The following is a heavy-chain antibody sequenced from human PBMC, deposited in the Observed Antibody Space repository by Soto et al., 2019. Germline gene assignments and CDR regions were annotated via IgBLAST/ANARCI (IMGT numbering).Heavy chain of an antibody. V-gene: IGHV3-11*06. CDR1: GFTFSDYY. J-gene: IGHJ3*02. CDR2: ISSSSSYT. CDR3: ARGDSGWELPTPNDAFDI. Sequence: GGSLRLSCAASGFTFSDYYMSWIRQAPGKGLEWVSYISSSSSYTNYADSVKGRFTISRDNAKNSLYLQVNSLRAEDTAVYYCARGDSGWELPTPNDAFDIWGQGTMVTVSS. D-gene: IGHD1-26*01.